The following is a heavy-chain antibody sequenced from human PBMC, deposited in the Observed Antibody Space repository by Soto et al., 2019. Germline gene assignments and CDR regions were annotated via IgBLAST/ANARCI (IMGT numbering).Heavy chain of an antibody. CDR3: ARGGRVGATPFDY. D-gene: IGHD1-26*01. CDR2: ISYDGSNK. V-gene: IGHV3-30-3*01. Sequence: QVQLVESGGGVVQPGRSLRLSCAASGFTFSSYAMHWVRQAPGKGLEWVAVISYDGSNKYYADSVKGRFTISRDNSKNTLYLQMNSLRAEDTAVYYCARGGRVGATPFDYWGQGTLVTVSS. CDR1: GFTFSSYA. J-gene: IGHJ4*02.